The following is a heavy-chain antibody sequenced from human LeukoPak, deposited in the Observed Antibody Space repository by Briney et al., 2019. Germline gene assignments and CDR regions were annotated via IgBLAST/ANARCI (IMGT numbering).Heavy chain of an antibody. Sequence: SGPTLVNPTQTLTLTCTFSGFSLSTTGVGVGWIRQPPGKALEWLAVTYWNNDKSYSPSLKSRLTITKDTSKNQVVLIMTNMDPVDTATYYCAHRNVLRDFDYWGQGTLVTVSS. J-gene: IGHJ4*02. CDR1: GFSLSTTGVG. CDR2: TYWNNDK. CDR3: AHRNVLRDFDY. D-gene: IGHD2-8*01. V-gene: IGHV2-5*01.